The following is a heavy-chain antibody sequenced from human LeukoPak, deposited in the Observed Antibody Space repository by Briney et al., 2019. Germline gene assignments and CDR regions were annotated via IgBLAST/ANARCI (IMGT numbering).Heavy chain of an antibody. CDR2: LSGSGGKT. J-gene: IGHJ4*02. Sequence: HPGGSLRLSCAASGFTFSNYAMTWVRQAPGKGLYWVSALSGSGGKTYYADSVKVRFTISRDSSQNTLYLQMNNLRADDTAVYYCAKGKRVGAPYYFDSWGQGTLVTVSS. D-gene: IGHD1-26*01. V-gene: IGHV3-23*01. CDR3: AKGKRVGAPYYFDS. CDR1: GFTFSNYA.